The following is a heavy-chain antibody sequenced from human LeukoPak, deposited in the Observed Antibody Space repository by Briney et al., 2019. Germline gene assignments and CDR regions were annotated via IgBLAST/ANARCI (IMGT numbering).Heavy chain of an antibody. CDR3: AKDRYGGNSVIFSEYFQH. Sequence: GGSLRLSCAASGFTFSSYGMQWVRQAPGKGLEWVAFIRYDGSNKYYADSVKGRFTISRDNSKNTLYLQMDSLRAEDTAVYYCAKDRYGGNSVIFSEYFQHWGQGTLVTVSS. CDR2: IRYDGSNK. D-gene: IGHD4-23*01. V-gene: IGHV3-30*02. CDR1: GFTFSSYG. J-gene: IGHJ1*01.